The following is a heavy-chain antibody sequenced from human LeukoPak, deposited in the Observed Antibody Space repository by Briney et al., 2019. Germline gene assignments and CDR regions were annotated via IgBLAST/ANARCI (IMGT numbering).Heavy chain of an antibody. V-gene: IGHV1-8*01. Sequence: ASVTVSCKASGFTSTSYDINWVRQATGQGLEWMGWMNPINGNTGYAQKFQGRVTMTRDTSISTAYMELRSLRSDDTAVYYCVRDGEGVAISVNYWFDPWGQGTLVTVSS. D-gene: IGHD3-10*01. CDR2: MNPINGNT. CDR1: GFTSTSYD. J-gene: IGHJ5*02. CDR3: VRDGEGVAISVNYWFDP.